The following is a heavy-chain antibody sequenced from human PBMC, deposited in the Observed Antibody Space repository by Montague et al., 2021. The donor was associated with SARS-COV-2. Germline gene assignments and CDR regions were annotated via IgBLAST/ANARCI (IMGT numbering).Heavy chain of an antibody. D-gene: IGHD3-9*01. CDR2: ISSSSSYI. CDR3: ARDPHYDILTGYYSY. V-gene: IGHV3-21*01. J-gene: IGHJ4*02. Sequence: SLRLSCAASGFTFSSYSMNWVRQAPGKGLEWVPSISSSSSYIYYADSVKGRFTISRDNAKNSLYLQMNSLRAEDTAVYYCARDPHYDILTGYYSYWGQGTLVTVSS. CDR1: GFTFSSYS.